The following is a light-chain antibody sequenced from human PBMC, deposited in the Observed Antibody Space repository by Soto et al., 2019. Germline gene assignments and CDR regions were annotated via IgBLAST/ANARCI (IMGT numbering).Light chain of an antibody. V-gene: IGLV1-40*01. J-gene: IGLJ1*01. Sequence: QSVLTQPPSVSGAPGQRVTISCTGSSSNIGAGYDVHWYQQLPGTAPKLLIYGNNNRPSGVPDRFSGSKSGTSASLAITGFRAEDEADYYCQSYDSSLGALYVFGTGTKVT. CDR1: SSNIGAGYD. CDR2: GNN. CDR3: QSYDSSLGALYV.